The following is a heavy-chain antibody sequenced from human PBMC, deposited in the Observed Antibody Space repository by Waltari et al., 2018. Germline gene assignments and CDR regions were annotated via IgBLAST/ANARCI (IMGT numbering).Heavy chain of an antibody. J-gene: IGHJ4*02. CDR1: GYSISSGYY. D-gene: IGHD6-19*01. Sequence: QVQLQESGPGLVKPSETLSLTCTVSGYSISSGYYWGWIRQPPGKGLEWIGSIYHSGSTYYNPSLKSRVTISVDTSKNQFSLKLSSVTAADTAVYYCARGSYSRGRGFDYWGQGTLVTVSS. CDR2: IYHSGST. V-gene: IGHV4-38-2*02. CDR3: ARGSYSRGRGFDY.